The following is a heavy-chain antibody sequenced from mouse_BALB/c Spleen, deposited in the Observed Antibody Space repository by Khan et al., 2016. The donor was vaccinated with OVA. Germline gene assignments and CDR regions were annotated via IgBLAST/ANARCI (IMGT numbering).Heavy chain of an antibody. Sequence: QVQLKESGPGLVAPSQSLSITCTVSGFSLSRYNIHWVRQPPGKGLEWLGMIWGGGGTDYNSTLKIRLSISKDNSKSQVFLKMNSLQTDDTAMYYGARVYYRYDGYYAMDYWGKGTSVTVSS. V-gene: IGHV2-6-4*01. CDR2: IWGGGGT. CDR1: GFSLSRYN. J-gene: IGHJ4*01. CDR3: ARVYYRYDGYYAMDY. D-gene: IGHD2-14*01.